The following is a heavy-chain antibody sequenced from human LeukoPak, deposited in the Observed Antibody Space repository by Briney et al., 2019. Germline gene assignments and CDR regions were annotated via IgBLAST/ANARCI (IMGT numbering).Heavy chain of an antibody. CDR2: ISGSGGST. Sequence: GGSLRLSCAASGFTFSSYWMTWVCQAPGKGLEWVSAISGSGGSTYYADSVKGRFTISRDNSKNTLYLQMNSLRAEDTAVYYCKDYASRGDYWGQGTLVTVSS. CDR1: GFTFSSYW. J-gene: IGHJ4*02. CDR3: KDYASRGDY. V-gene: IGHV3-23*01. D-gene: IGHD2-2*01.